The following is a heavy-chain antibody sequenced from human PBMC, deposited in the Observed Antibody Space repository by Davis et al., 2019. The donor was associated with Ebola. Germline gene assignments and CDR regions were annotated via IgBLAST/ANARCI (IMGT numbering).Heavy chain of an antibody. Sequence: GESLKISCAASGFTFSSYAMSWVRQAPGKGLEWVSAISGSGGSTYYADSVKGRFTISRDNSKNTLYLQMNSLRAEDTAVYYCAKERRIQLWFGDAFDIWGQGTMVTVSS. D-gene: IGHD5-18*01. CDR1: GFTFSSYA. V-gene: IGHV3-23*01. CDR2: ISGSGGST. CDR3: AKERRIQLWFGDAFDI. J-gene: IGHJ3*02.